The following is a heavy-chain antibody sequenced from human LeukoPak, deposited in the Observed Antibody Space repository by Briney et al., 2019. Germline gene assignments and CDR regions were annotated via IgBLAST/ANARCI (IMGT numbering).Heavy chain of an antibody. D-gene: IGHD5-18*01. CDR1: GYTFASYD. V-gene: IGHV1-8*02. J-gene: IGHJ3*02. CDR2: MNPNSGNT. Sequence: ASVKVSCKASGYTFASYDINWVRQATGQGLEWMGWMNPNSGNTGYAQKFQGRVTMTRDMSTSTVYMELSSLRSEDTAMYYCARDSGYSYGYWSYGGNSENAFDIWGQGTMVTVSS. CDR3: ARDSGYSYGYWSYGGNSENAFDI.